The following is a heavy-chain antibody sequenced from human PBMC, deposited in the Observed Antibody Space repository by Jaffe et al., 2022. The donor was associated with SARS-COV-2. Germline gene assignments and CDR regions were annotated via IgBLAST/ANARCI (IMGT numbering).Heavy chain of an antibody. Sequence: QVQLVESGGGVVQPGRSLRLSCAASGFTFSSYGMHWVRQAPGKGLEWVAVISYDGSNKYYADSVKGRFTISRDNSKNTLYLQMNSLRAEDTAVYYCAKDGLDYDYVWGSYPSPYYFDYWGQGTLVTVSS. CDR3: AKDGLDYDYVWGSYPSPYYFDY. J-gene: IGHJ4*02. CDR1: GFTFSSYG. V-gene: IGHV3-30*18. D-gene: IGHD3-16*02. CDR2: ISYDGSNK.